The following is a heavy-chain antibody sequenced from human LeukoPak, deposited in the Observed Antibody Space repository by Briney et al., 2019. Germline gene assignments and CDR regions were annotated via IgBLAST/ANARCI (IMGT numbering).Heavy chain of an antibody. CDR3: ARDRIAAAAYFDN. V-gene: IGHV3-33*01. CDR2: IWYDGSNK. CDR1: GFTFSSYG. D-gene: IGHD6-13*01. Sequence: GRSLRLSCAASGFTFSSYGMHWVRQAPGKGLDWVAVIWYDGSNKYYEDSVKGRFTISRDNSKNTLYLQMNSLRAEDTAVYYCARDRIAAAAYFDNWGQGTLVTVSS. J-gene: IGHJ4*02.